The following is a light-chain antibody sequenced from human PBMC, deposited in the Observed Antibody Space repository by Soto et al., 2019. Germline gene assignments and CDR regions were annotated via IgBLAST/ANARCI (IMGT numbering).Light chain of an antibody. Sequence: QSVLTQPPSVSGAPGQRVNLSCTGNTSNLGAGYDVHWYQQLPGAAPKLVIFGNRNRPSGVPERFSGSKSGTSASLAITGLQAEDEADYYCQDYDYILTASVFGGGTKVTVL. J-gene: IGLJ3*02. CDR2: GNR. V-gene: IGLV1-40*01. CDR1: TSNLGAGYD. CDR3: QDYDYILTASV.